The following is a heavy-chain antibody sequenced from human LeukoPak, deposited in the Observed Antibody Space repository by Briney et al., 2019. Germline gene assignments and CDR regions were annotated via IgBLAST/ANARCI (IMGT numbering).Heavy chain of an antibody. D-gene: IGHD3-9*01. CDR3: ARTLRYFDWLPDITDY. V-gene: IGHV3-48*03. CDR1: GFTFSSYE. J-gene: IGHJ4*02. CDR2: SSSSGSTI. Sequence: PGGSLRLSCAASGFTFSSYEMNWVRQAPGKGLEWVSYSSSSGSTIYYADSVKGRFTISRDNAKNSLYLQMNSLRAEDTAVYYCARTLRYFDWLPDITDYWGQGTLVTVSS.